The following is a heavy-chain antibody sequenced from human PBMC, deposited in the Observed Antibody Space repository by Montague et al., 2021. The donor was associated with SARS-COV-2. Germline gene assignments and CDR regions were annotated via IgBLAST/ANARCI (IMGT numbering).Heavy chain of an antibody. CDR1: GDSVSRGSSY. V-gene: IGHV4-61*01. J-gene: IGHJ5*01. D-gene: IGHD5-24*01. CDR2: IYYTGSR. CDR3: ARHARREGYTSWFVS. Sequence: SETLSLTCTVSGDSVSRGSSYWSWIRQPPGKGLEWIGYIYYTGSRKYNSSLKSRLTISVDTSKNQFSLKLSSVTAADTAVYYCARHARREGYTSWFVSWGQGTLVTVSS.